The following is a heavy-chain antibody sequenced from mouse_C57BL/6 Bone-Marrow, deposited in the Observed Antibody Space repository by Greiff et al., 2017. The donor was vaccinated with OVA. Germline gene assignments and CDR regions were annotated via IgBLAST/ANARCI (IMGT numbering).Heavy chain of an antibody. Sequence: EVQLVESGPGLVKPSQSLSLTCSVTGYSITSGYYWNWIRQFPGNKLEWMGYISYDGSNNYNPSLKNRISITRDTSKNQFFLKLNSVTTEDTATYYCARIYDGYYVPYFDVWGTGTTVTVSS. CDR3: ARIYDGYYVPYFDV. V-gene: IGHV3-6*01. CDR2: ISYDGSN. D-gene: IGHD2-3*01. J-gene: IGHJ1*03. CDR1: GYSITSGYY.